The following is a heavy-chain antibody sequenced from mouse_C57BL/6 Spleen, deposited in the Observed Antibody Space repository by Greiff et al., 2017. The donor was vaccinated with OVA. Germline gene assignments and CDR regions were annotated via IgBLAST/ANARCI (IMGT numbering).Heavy chain of an antibody. D-gene: IGHD1-1*01. CDR3: ARHEEVYYYGSSYDYFYY. CDR1: GYTFTEYT. Sequence: VKLVESGAELVKPGASVKLSCKASGYTFTEYTIHWVKQRSGQGLEWIGWFYPGSGSIKYNEKFKDKATLTADKSSSTVYMELSRLTSEDSAVYFCARHEEVYYYGSSYDYFYYWGQGTTLTVSS. CDR2: FYPGSGSI. V-gene: IGHV1-62-2*01. J-gene: IGHJ2*01.